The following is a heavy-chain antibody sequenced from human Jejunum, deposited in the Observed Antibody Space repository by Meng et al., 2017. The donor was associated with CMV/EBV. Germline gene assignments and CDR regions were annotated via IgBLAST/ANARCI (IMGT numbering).Heavy chain of an antibody. CDR1: GFTFSSYG. Sequence: CAAFGFTFSSYGMHWVRQAPEKGLMWLSRINGDGTGTGYADSGKGRFSISRDNAKNTLYLQMNSLRDEDTAVYYCARTFYHDSSFDYWGQGILVTVSS. D-gene: IGHD3-22*01. CDR3: ARTFYHDSSFDY. V-gene: IGHV3-74*01. J-gene: IGHJ4*02. CDR2: INGDGTGT.